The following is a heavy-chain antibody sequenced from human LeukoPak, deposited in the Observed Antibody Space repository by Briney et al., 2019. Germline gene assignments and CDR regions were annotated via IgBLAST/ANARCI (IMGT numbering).Heavy chain of an antibody. Sequence: PSETLSLTCTVSGGSISSYYWSWIRQPPGKGLEWIGYIYYSGSTNYNPSLKSRVTISVDTSKNQFSLKLSSVTAADTAVYYCARDQGIGSGWYAGRFDPWGQGTLVTVSS. CDR1: GGSISSYY. CDR3: ARDQGIGSGWYAGRFDP. D-gene: IGHD6-19*01. CDR2: IYYSGST. J-gene: IGHJ5*02. V-gene: IGHV4-59*01.